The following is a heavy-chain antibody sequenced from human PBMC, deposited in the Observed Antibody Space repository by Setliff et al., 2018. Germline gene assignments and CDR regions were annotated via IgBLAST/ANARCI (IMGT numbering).Heavy chain of an antibody. D-gene: IGHD3-22*01. Sequence: SGGSLRLSCAAYGFTFSSYWMSWVRQAPGKGLEWVANIKQDGSEKYYVDSVKDRFTISRDNAKISLYLQMSSLRAEDTAVYYCARGPIVVKGYYYYYGMDVWGQGTTVTVAS. CDR2: IKQDGSEK. J-gene: IGHJ6*02. CDR1: GFTFSSYW. CDR3: ARGPIVVKGYYYYYGMDV. V-gene: IGHV3-7*01.